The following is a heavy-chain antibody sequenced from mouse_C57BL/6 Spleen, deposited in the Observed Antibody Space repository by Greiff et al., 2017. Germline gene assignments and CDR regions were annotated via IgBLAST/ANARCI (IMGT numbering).Heavy chain of an antibody. V-gene: IGHV1-72*01. Sequence: QVQLQQSGAELVKPGASVKLSCKASGYTFTSYWMHWVKQRPGRGLEWIGRIDPNSGGTKYNEKFKSKATLTVDTPSSTAYMQLSSLTSEDSAVYNWARGNYYGSPHFDCWGQGTTRTVSS. CDR1: GYTFTSYW. D-gene: IGHD1-1*01. J-gene: IGHJ2*01. CDR3: ARGNYYGSPHFDC. CDR2: IDPNSGGT.